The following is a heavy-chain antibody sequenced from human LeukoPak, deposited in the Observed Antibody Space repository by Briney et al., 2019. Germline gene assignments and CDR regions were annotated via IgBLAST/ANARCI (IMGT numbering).Heavy chain of an antibody. V-gene: IGHV3-66*01. CDR3: ARGGSDGGDYSSFDI. CDR2: IYTSGST. J-gene: IGHJ3*02. Sequence: PGASLRLSCAASGFTVSNYYMSWVRQAPGQGLEWVSVIYTSGSTYDADSVRGRFTISRDKSKNTLYLQMNSLRAEDAAVYYCARGGSDGGDYSSFDIWGLGTMVTVSS. D-gene: IGHD4-17*01. CDR1: GFTVSNYY.